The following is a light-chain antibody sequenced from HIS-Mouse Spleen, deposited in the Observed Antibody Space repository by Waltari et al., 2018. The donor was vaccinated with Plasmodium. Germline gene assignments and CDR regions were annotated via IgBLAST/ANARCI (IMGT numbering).Light chain of an antibody. CDR2: EVS. J-gene: IGLJ2*01. V-gene: IGLV2-8*01. CDR1: SRDVGGYHY. CDR3: SSYAGSNNLVV. Sequence: QSALTQPPSASGSPGQSVTISCTGTSRDVGGYHYVPWYQQHPGKAPKLMIYEVSKRPSGVPDRFSGSKSGNTASLTVSGLQAEDEADYYCSSYAGSNNLVVFGGGTKLTVL.